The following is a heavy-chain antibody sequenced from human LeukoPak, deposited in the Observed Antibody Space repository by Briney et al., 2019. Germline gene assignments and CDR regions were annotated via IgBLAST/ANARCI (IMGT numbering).Heavy chain of an antibody. J-gene: IGHJ4*02. CDR1: GGSISSYY. V-gene: IGHV4-59*12. CDR3: ARDKGHDFWSGYYGYYFDY. Sequence: SETLSLTCTVSGGSISSYYWSWIRQPPGKGLEWIGYISYSGSTNYNPSLKSRVTISVDTSKNQFSLKLSSVTAADTAVYYCARDKGHDFWSGYYGYYFDYWGQGTLVTVSS. CDR2: ISYSGST. D-gene: IGHD3-3*01.